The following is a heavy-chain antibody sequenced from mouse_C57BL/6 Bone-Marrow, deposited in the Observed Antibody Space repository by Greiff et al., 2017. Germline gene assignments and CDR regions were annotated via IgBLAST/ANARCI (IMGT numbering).Heavy chain of an antibody. CDR2: IDPENGDT. D-gene: IGHD2-1*01. Sequence: EVMLVESGAELVRPGASVKLSCTASGFNIKDDYMHWVKQRPEQGLEWIGWIDPENGDTEYASKFQGKATITADTSSNTAYLQLSSLTSEDTAVYYCTTSIYYGNFNYAMDYWGQGTSVTVSS. CDR3: TTSIYYGNFNYAMDY. CDR1: GFNIKDDY. J-gene: IGHJ4*01. V-gene: IGHV14-4*01.